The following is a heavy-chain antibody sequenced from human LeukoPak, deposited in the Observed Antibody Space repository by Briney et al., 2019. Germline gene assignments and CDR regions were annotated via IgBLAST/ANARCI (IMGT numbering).Heavy chain of an antibody. V-gene: IGHV3-23*01. Sequence: GGSLRLSCEGSAFIFSGHWMNWVRQTPGKGLEWVSAISGSGGSTYYADSVKGRFTISRDNSKNTLYLQMNSLRAEDTAVYYCAKEGGVAGIGGYFDYWGQGTLVTVSS. CDR1: AFIFSGHW. CDR2: ISGSGGST. J-gene: IGHJ4*02. CDR3: AKEGGVAGIGGYFDY. D-gene: IGHD6-19*01.